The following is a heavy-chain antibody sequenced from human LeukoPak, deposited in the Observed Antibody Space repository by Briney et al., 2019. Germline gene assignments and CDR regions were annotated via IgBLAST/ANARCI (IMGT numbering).Heavy chain of an antibody. Sequence: GGSLRLSCAASGFTFSSYAMSWVRQAPGKGLEWVSAISGSGGSTYYADSVKGRFTISRDNSKNTLYLQMNSLRAEDTAVYYCARGTYSRSSRYGFDIWGQGTMVTVSS. J-gene: IGHJ3*02. CDR1: GFTFSSYA. CDR2: ISGSGGST. CDR3: ARGTYSRSSRYGFDI. D-gene: IGHD6-6*01. V-gene: IGHV3-23*01.